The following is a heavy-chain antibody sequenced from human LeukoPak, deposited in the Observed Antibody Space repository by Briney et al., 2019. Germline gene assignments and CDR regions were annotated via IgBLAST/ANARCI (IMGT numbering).Heavy chain of an antibody. D-gene: IGHD6-19*01. V-gene: IGHV1-2*02. Sequence: ASVKVSRKASGYTFTGFYSHWVRQAPGQGLEWMGWTNTNSGGTNYAQKFQGRVTMTRDTSISTAYMELSRLRSDDTAVYYCARVTGVAVAGTDYYYYGMDVWGQGTTVTVSS. CDR1: GYTFTGFY. CDR3: ARVTGVAVAGTDYYYYGMDV. CDR2: TNTNSGGT. J-gene: IGHJ6*02.